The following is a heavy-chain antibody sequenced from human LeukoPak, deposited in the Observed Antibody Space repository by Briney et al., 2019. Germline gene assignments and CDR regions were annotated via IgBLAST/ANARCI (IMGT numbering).Heavy chain of an antibody. J-gene: IGHJ3*02. CDR1: GGSFSGYY. CDR2: INHSGST. D-gene: IGHD3-16*01. Sequence: PSETLSLTCAVYGGSFSGYYWSWIRQPPGKRLEWIGEINHSGSTNYNPSLKSRVTTSVDTSKNQFSLKLSSVTAADTAVYYCARGGGSDAFDIWGQGTMVTVSS. CDR3: ARGGGSDAFDI. V-gene: IGHV4-34*01.